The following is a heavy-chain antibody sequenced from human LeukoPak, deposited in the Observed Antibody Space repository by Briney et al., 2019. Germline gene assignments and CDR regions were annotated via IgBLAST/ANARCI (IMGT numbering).Heavy chain of an antibody. CDR2: IRSKANNYAT. CDR1: GFTFSDSA. CDR3: ARGMALDY. V-gene: IGHV3-73*01. Sequence: PGGSLRLSCAASGFTFSDSAMHWVRQASGKGLEWVGHIRSKANNYATAYAASVKGRFTISRDDSKNTAYLQMNSLRAEDTAVYYCARGMALDYWGQGTLVTVSS. D-gene: IGHD5-24*01. J-gene: IGHJ4*02.